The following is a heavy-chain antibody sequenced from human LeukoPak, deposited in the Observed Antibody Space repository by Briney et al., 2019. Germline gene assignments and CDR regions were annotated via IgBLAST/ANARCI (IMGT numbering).Heavy chain of an antibody. D-gene: IGHD5-12*01. J-gene: IGHJ4*02. CDR2: IYGGSNT. CDR3: AKGSGFETGDY. V-gene: IGHV3-53*01. Sequence: GGSLRLSCAASGFTVSSIYMSWVRQAPGKGLEWISVIYGGSNTYYYADSVKGRFTISRDNSKNTVYLQMNSLRVEDTAIYYCAKGSGFETGDYWGQGTLVTVSS. CDR1: GFTVSSIY.